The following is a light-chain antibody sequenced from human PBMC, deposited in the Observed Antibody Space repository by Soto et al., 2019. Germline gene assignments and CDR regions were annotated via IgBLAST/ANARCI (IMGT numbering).Light chain of an antibody. CDR2: GAS. CDR1: QFVSSRS. CDR3: QQYANSPIT. V-gene: IGKV3-20*01. Sequence: PGESATLLCRASQFVSSRSLAWYQQKLGQAPRLLIYGASNRATGIPGRFSASGSGTDFTLTITPLEPEDFAVYFCQQYANSPITFGQGRRPENK. J-gene: IGKJ5*01.